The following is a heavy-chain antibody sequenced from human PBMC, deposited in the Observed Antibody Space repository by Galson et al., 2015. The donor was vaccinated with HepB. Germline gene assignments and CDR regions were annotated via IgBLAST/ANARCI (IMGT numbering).Heavy chain of an antibody. V-gene: IGHV3-23*01. J-gene: IGHJ4*02. CDR2: ISGSGGST. D-gene: IGHD3-22*01. CDR1: GFTFSSYA. Sequence: SLRLSCAASGFTFSSYAMSWVRQAPGKGLEWVSAISGSGGSTYYADTVKGRFTISRDNSKNTLYLQMNSLRAEDTAVYYCAKETAYYDSSSDYWGQGTLVTVSS. CDR3: AKETAYYDSSSDY.